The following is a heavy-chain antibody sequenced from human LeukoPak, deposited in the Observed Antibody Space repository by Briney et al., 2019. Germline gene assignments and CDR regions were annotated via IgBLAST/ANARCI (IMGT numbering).Heavy chain of an antibody. Sequence: PGGSLRLSCAASGFTFSSYGMHGVRQAPGKGLEWVAFIRYDGTNKYYADSVKGRFIVSRDNSKNTLYLQMNSLRAEDTAVYYCAKGGSSSWYKSYYYYYMDVWGKGTTVTVSS. D-gene: IGHD6-13*01. CDR1: GFTFSSYG. J-gene: IGHJ6*03. V-gene: IGHV3-30*02. CDR3: AKGGSSSWYKSYYYYYMDV. CDR2: IRYDGTNK.